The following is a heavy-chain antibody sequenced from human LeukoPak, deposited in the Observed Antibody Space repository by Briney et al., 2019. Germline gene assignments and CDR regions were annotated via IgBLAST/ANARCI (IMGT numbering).Heavy chain of an antibody. V-gene: IGHV3-23*01. J-gene: IGHJ4*02. Sequence: GGSLRLSCAASGFTFSSYGMTWVRQAPGKGLDWVSAISSGGGSTYYADSVKGRFTISRENSKNTLYLQMNSLRAEDTAVYYCAKDSAKKYDDYWGQGTLVTVSS. CDR3: AKDSAKKYDDY. CDR1: GFTFSSYG. CDR2: ISSGGGST. D-gene: IGHD2/OR15-2a*01.